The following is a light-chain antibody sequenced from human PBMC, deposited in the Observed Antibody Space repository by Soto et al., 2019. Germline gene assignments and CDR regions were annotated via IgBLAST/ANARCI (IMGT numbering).Light chain of an antibody. Sequence: EIVLTQSPGTLSLSPGERATFSCRASQSISSRFLAWYQQNPGQAPRLLIYGASRRATGIPDRFSGSESGTDFNLTISRLEPEDFAGYYCHYYDDSPPFPFGPGTKVDIK. CDR2: GAS. CDR1: QSISSRF. V-gene: IGKV3-20*01. J-gene: IGKJ3*01. CDR3: HYYDDSPPFP.